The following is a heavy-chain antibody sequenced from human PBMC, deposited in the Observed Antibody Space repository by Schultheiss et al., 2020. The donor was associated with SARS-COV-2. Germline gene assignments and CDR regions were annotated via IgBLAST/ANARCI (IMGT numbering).Heavy chain of an antibody. CDR1: GYTFTSYD. Sequence: GESLKISCKASGYTFTSYDINWVRQATGQGLEWMGWINPNSGGTNYAQKFQGRVTMTTDTSTSTAYMELRSLRSDDTAVYFCARDGGKLDYWGQGTLVTVSS. J-gene: IGHJ4*02. CDR3: ARDGGKLDY. CDR2: INPNSGGT. D-gene: IGHD3-16*01. V-gene: IGHV1-18*01.